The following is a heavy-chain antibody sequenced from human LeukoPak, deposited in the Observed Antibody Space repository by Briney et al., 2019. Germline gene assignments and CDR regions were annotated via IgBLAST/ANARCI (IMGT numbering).Heavy chain of an antibody. D-gene: IGHD3-10*01. CDR3: ARLSYYYYYMDV. Sequence: SETLSLTCAVPGFSISSDKYWGWIRPPPRKGLEWIGIIYHSGSTYYNPSLKSRVTISVDTSKNQFSLKLNSVTAADTAVYYCARLSYYYYYMDVWGRGTTVTVSS. CDR2: IYHSGST. J-gene: IGHJ6*03. CDR1: GFSISSDKY. V-gene: IGHV4-38-2*01.